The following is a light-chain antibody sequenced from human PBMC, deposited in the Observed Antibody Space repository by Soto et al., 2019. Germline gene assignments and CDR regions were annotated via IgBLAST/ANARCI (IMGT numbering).Light chain of an antibody. CDR2: DAS. V-gene: IGKV1-5*01. Sequence: DIQMTQSPSTLSASVGDRVTITCRASQSISSWLAWYQQKPGKAPKLLIYDASSLESGVPSRFSGSGSGTEFTLPIISLQPDDFAAYYCQQYNSYSPETFGQGTKVDIK. CDR3: QQYNSYSPET. J-gene: IGKJ1*01. CDR1: QSISSW.